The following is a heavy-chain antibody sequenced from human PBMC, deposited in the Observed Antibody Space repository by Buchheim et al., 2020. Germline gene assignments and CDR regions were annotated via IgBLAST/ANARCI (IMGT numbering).Heavy chain of an antibody. CDR3: AKDLSPETGIQVYHYYGMDV. D-gene: IGHD1-14*01. CDR1: GFTFSNYA. Sequence: EVQLLESGGGLVQPGGSLRLSCAASGFTFSNYAMSWVRQAPGKGLEWVSGISGSGGSTNYADSVKGRFTISRDNSKNTLYLQTKSLRAEDTAVYYCAKDLSPETGIQVYHYYGMDVWGQGTT. CDR2: ISGSGGST. V-gene: IGHV3-23*01. J-gene: IGHJ6*02.